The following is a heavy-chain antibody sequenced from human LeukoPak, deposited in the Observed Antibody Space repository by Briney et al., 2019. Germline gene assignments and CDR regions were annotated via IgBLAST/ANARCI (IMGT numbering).Heavy chain of an antibody. CDR3: AREEVITTTEDY. CDR1: GFIFSSYW. D-gene: IGHD4/OR15-4a*01. J-gene: IGHJ4*02. CDR2: IKQDGSET. V-gene: IGHV3-7*03. Sequence: GGSLRLSCAASGFIFSSYWMSWVRQAPGKGLEWVANIKQDGSETYYVDSVKGRFTISRDNAKNPLYLQMNSLRGEDTAVYYCAREEVITTTEDYWGQGTLVTVSS.